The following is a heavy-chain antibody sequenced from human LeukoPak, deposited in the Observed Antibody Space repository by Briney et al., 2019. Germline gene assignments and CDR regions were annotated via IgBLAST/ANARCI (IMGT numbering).Heavy chain of an antibody. Sequence: KPSETLSLTCAVYGGSFSGYYWSWIRQPPGKGLEWIGEINHSGSTNYNPSLKSRVTISVDTSKNQFSLKLSSVTAADTAVYYCARGGDHLSIRYYYYYYMDVWGKGTTVTVSS. V-gene: IGHV4-34*01. J-gene: IGHJ6*03. CDR2: INHSGST. CDR3: ARGGDHLSIRYYYYYYMDV. D-gene: IGHD2/OR15-2a*01. CDR1: GGSFSGYY.